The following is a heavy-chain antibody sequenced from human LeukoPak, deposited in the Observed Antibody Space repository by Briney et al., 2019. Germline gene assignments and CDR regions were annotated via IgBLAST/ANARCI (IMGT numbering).Heavy chain of an antibody. Sequence: SETLSLTCAVYGGSFSGYYWSWIRQPPGKGLEWIGEINHSGSTNYNPSLKSRVTISVDTSKNQFSLKLSSVTAADTAVYYCARGKYSGYGNWGQGTLGTVSS. CDR3: ARGKYSGYGN. J-gene: IGHJ4*02. CDR2: INHSGST. CDR1: GGSFSGYY. D-gene: IGHD5-12*01. V-gene: IGHV4-34*01.